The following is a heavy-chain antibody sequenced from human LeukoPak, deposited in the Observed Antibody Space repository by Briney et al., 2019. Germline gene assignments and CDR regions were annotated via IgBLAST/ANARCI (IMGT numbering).Heavy chain of an antibody. D-gene: IGHD2/OR15-2a*01. CDR2: ISWNSGSI. V-gene: IGHV3-9*01. J-gene: IGHJ3*02. Sequence: GGSLRLSCAGSGFIFNNYAMHWVRQPPGKGLEWVSGISWNSGSIDYVDSVKGRFTISRDNAKNSLYLQMNSLRVEDTAVYSCVRGESGIQENSFDIWGQGTLVTVSS. CDR3: VRGESGIQENSFDI. CDR1: GFIFNNYA.